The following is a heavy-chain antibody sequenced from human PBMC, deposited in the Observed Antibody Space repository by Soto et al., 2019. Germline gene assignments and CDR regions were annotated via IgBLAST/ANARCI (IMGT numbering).Heavy chain of an antibody. Sequence: SETLSLTCDVSGASITTYYWSWIRQAPGKGLEWIGNVYHTGSTDYNSSLRSRVTISVDTSKNQFSLNMNSVTAADTAVYYCARRLFGSGWTLDSWGQGAMVTVSS. D-gene: IGHD6-19*01. CDR1: GASITTYY. CDR3: ARRLFGSGWTLDS. J-gene: IGHJ4*02. V-gene: IGHV4-59*13. CDR2: VYHTGST.